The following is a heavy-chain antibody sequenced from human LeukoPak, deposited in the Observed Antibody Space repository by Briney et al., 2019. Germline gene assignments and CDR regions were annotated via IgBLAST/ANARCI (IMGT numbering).Heavy chain of an antibody. Sequence: GGSLRLSCAASGFTFDDYGMSWVRQAPGKGLGWVSGINWNGGSTGYADSVKGRFTISRDNAKNSLYLQMNSLRAEDTAVYYCANLHAHEADYWGQGTLVTVSS. CDR1: GFTFDDYG. CDR3: ANLHAHEADY. CDR2: INWNGGST. J-gene: IGHJ4*02. V-gene: IGHV3-20*04.